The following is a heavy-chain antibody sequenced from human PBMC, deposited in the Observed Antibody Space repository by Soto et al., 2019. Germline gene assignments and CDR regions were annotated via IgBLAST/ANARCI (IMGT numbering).Heavy chain of an antibody. Sequence: ASVKVSCKASGYTFTRYCISWVRQAPGQGLEWMGWISAYNGNTNYAQKLQGRVTMTTDTSTSTAYMELRSLRSADTAVYYCAREGPVAGTPLPEYYYGMDVWGQGTTVTVSS. V-gene: IGHV1-18*01. CDR2: ISAYNGNT. CDR1: GYTFTRYC. J-gene: IGHJ6*02. CDR3: AREGPVAGTPLPEYYYGMDV. D-gene: IGHD6-19*01.